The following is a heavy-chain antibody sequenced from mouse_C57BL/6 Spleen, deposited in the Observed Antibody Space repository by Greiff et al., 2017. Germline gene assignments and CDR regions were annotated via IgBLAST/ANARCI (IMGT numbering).Heavy chain of an antibody. J-gene: IGHJ3*01. V-gene: IGHV5-16*01. CDR1: GFTFSDYY. Sequence: EVKLVESEGGLVQPGSSMKLSCTASGFTFSDYYMAWVRQVPDKGLEWVANINYDGSSTYYLDSLKSRFIISRDNAKNILYLQMSSLKSEDTATYYCAREGAYDYDAWFAYWGQGTLVTVSA. CDR2: INYDGSST. CDR3: AREGAYDYDAWFAY. D-gene: IGHD2-4*01.